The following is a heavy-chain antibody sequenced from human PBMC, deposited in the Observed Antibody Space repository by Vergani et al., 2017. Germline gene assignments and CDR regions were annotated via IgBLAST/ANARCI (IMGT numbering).Heavy chain of an antibody. V-gene: IGHV4-31*03. Sequence: QVQLQESGPGLVKPSQTLSLTCTVSGGSISSGGYYWSWIRQHPGKGLEWIGYIYYSGSTYYNPSLKSRVTISVDTSKNQFSLKLSTVTAADTAVYYCARAPKDIVVVVAATRGYYFDYWGQGTLVTGSS. D-gene: IGHD2-15*01. J-gene: IGHJ4*02. CDR3: ARAPKDIVVVVAATRGYYFDY. CDR1: GGSISSGGYY. CDR2: IYYSGST.